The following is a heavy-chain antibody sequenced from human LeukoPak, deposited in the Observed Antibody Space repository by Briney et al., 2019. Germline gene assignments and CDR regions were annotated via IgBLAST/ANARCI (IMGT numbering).Heavy chain of an antibody. J-gene: IGHJ4*02. CDR1: GGSTSSSSYY. CDR2: IYYSGST. V-gene: IGHV4-39*07. D-gene: IGHD3-3*01. Sequence: SETLSLTCTVSGGSTSSSSYYWGWLRQPPGKGLEWIGSIYYSGSTYYNPSLKSRVTISVDTSKNQFSLKLSSVTAADTAVYYCAGRITIFGVVAYFDYWGQGTLVTVSS. CDR3: AGRITIFGVVAYFDY.